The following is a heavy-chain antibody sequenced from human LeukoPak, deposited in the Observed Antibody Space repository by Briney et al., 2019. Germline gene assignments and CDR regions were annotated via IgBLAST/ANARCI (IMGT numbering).Heavy chain of an antibody. J-gene: IGHJ5*02. CDR2: IYYSGRT. CDR3: ARIITYYDFSCWFDP. CDR1: GFTFSDHN. D-gene: IGHD3-3*01. Sequence: GSLRLSCAASGFTFSDHNMDWVRQPPGKGLEWIGSIYYSGRTYYNPSLKSRVTISVDTSKNQFSLKLSSVTAADTAVYYCARIITYYDFSCWFDPWGQGTLVTVSS. V-gene: IGHV4-38-2*01.